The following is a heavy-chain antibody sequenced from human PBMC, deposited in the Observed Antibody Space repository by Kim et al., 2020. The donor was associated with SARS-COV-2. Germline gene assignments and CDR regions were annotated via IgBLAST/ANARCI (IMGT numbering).Heavy chain of an antibody. V-gene: IGHV3-30*18. CDR3: AKDPSALLWLWY. D-gene: IGHD3-10*01. J-gene: IGHJ2*01. Sequence: GGSLRLSCAASGFNFSSYGMGWVRQAPGKGLEWVAVISYDGRTNYYEDSVKGRFIIYSDNSKNLLYLKMNSLSDEDTAEYYCAKDPSALLWLWY. CDR2: ISYDGRTN. CDR1: GFNFSSYG.